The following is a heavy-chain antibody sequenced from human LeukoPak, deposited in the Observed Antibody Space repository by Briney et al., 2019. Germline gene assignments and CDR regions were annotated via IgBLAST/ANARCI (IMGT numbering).Heavy chain of an antibody. Sequence: GGSLRLSCAASGFTFSSYGMHWVRQAPGKGLEWVAVISYDGSNKYYADSVKGRFTISRDNSKNTLYLQMNSLRAEDTAVYYCAKDSGSGSYYRPKGIFDYWGQGTLVTVSS. D-gene: IGHD3-10*01. J-gene: IGHJ4*02. CDR1: GFTFSSYG. CDR3: AKDSGSGSYYRPKGIFDY. CDR2: ISYDGSNK. V-gene: IGHV3-30*18.